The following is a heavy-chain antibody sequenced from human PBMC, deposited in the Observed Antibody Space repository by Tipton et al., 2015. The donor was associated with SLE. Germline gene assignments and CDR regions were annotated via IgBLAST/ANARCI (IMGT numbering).Heavy chain of an antibody. CDR3: TTVEGATYYYYYYMDV. D-gene: IGHD1-26*01. Sequence: SLRLSCAASGFTFSSYGMHWVRQAPGKGLEWVGRISRKTDGGTTDYAAPVKGRFTISRDESKNTLYLQMNSLKTEDTAVYYCTTVEGATYYYYYYMDVWGKGTTVTVSS. CDR2: ISRKTDGGTT. J-gene: IGHJ6*03. V-gene: IGHV3-15*01. CDR1: GFTFSSYG.